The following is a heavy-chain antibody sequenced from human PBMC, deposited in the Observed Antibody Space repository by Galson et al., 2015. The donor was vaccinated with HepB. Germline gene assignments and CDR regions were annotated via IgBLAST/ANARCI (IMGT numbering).Heavy chain of an antibody. CDR1: GFTFSSYW. D-gene: IGHD3-16*01. CDR3: ARDVEGGSNWFDP. Sequence: SLRLSCAASGFTFSSYWMSWVRQAPGKGLEWVVNIKQDGSEKYYVDSVKGRFTISRDNAKNSLYLQMNSLRAEDTAVYYCARDVEGGSNWFDPWGQGTLVTVSS. J-gene: IGHJ5*02. V-gene: IGHV3-7*03. CDR2: IKQDGSEK.